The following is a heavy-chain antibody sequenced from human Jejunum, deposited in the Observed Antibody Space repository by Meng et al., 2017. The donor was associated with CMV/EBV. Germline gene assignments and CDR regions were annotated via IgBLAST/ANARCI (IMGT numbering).Heavy chain of an antibody. CDR2: ISPKTGNT. D-gene: IGHD2/OR15-2a*01. J-gene: IGHJ1*01. CDR3: ARDTYLGEYFQH. CDR1: GYTFIDYF. Sequence: CKSSGYTFIDYFTSGVRQAPGQGLEWMGWISPKTGNTKYAQKLQDRVSMTTDISTNTAYLDLRGLKSDDTAVYYCARDTYLGEYFQHWGQGTLVTVSS. V-gene: IGHV1-18*01.